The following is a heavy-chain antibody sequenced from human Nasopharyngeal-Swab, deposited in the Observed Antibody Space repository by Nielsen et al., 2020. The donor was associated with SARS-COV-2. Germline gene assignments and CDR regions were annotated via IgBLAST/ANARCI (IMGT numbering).Heavy chain of an antibody. CDR3: ARLYGGYADY. Sequence: GESLKISCQGPGYSFSTYWIGWVRQMPGKGLEWMGIIYPGDSTTKYRPSFQGQVTISADKSISTAYLQWSSLKASDTAMYFCARLYGGYADYWGQGTLVTVSS. CDR2: IYPGDSTT. CDR1: GYSFSTYW. D-gene: IGHD5-12*01. V-gene: IGHV5-51*01. J-gene: IGHJ4*02.